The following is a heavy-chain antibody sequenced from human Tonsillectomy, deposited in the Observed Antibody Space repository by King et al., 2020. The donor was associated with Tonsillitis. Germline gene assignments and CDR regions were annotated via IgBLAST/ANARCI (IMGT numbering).Heavy chain of an antibody. D-gene: IGHD4-11*01. V-gene: IGHV1-2*02. CDR1: GYTFTGYY. Sequence: VQLVESGAEVKKPGASVKVSCKASGYTFTGYYKHWVRQAPGQGLEWMGWINPNSGGTNYAQKFQGRVTMTRDTSISTAFMELSRLRSDDTAVYYCARGNRGLTTSQGAFDIWGQGTMVTVSS. J-gene: IGHJ3*02. CDR2: INPNSGGT. CDR3: ARGNRGLTTSQGAFDI.